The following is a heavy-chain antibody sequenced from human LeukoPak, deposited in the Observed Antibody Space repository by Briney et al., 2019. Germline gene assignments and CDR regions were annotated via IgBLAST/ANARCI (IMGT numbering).Heavy chain of an antibody. J-gene: IGHJ4*02. V-gene: IGHV1-46*01. Sequence: ASVKVSCKASGYTFTSYYMHWVRQAPGQGLEWMGIINPSGGSTSYAQKFQGRVTITADESTSTAYMELSSLRSEDTAVYYCARPRGYSYGYNYWGQGTLVTVSS. CDR2: INPSGGST. CDR3: ARPRGYSYGYNY. D-gene: IGHD5-18*01. CDR1: GYTFTSYY.